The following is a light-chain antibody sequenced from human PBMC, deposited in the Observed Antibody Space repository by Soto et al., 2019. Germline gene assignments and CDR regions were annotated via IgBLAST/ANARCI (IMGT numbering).Light chain of an antibody. CDR2: GAS. J-gene: IGKJ1*01. Sequence: EIVLTQSPGTLSLSPGDRATLSCRASQSVSSSYLAWYQQKPGQAHMLLIYGASSRATGIPARFSGSGSGTDFTLTISSLEPEDFAMYYCQQYCSTPWTFGQGTKVEIK. CDR1: QSVSSSY. V-gene: IGKV3-20*01. CDR3: QQYCSTPWT.